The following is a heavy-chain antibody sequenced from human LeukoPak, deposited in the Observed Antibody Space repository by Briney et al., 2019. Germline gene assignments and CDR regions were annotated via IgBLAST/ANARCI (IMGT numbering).Heavy chain of an antibody. J-gene: IGHJ4*02. CDR2: INHSGST. V-gene: IGHV4-34*01. CDR1: GGSFSGYY. Sequence: SETLSLTCAAYGGSFSGYYWSWIRQPPGKGLEWIGEINHSGSTNYNPSLKSRVTMSVDTSKNQFSLKLSSVTAADTAVYYCARLKSGWFIDYWGQGTLVTVSS. CDR3: ARLKSGWFIDY. D-gene: IGHD6-19*01.